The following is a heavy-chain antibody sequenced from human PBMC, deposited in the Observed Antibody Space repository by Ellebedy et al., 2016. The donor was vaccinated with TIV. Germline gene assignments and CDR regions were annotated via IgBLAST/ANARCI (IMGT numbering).Heavy chain of an antibody. Sequence: KVSCKTSGYSFTNYWIGWVRQMPGKGLDWMGAIYPGDSNTKYSPSFQGQVTISADKSINTAYLQWSSLKASDTAMYYCARQDTVDTAMFSNWGQGTLVTVSS. CDR2: IYPGDSNT. CDR3: ARQDTVDTAMFSN. J-gene: IGHJ4*02. D-gene: IGHD5-18*01. CDR1: GYSFTNYW. V-gene: IGHV5-51*01.